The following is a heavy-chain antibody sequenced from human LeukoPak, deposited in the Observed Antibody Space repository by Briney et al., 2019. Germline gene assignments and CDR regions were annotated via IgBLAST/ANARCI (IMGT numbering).Heavy chain of an antibody. J-gene: IGHJ4*02. CDR3: ASRITMIVDSSY. Sequence: GGSLRLSCAASGFTFSSYAMSWVRQAPGKGLGWVSAISGSGGSTYYADSVKGRFTISRDNSKNTLYLQMNSLRAEDTAVYYCASRITMIVDSSYWGQGTLVTVSS. CDR1: GFTFSSYA. D-gene: IGHD3-22*01. V-gene: IGHV3-23*01. CDR2: ISGSGGST.